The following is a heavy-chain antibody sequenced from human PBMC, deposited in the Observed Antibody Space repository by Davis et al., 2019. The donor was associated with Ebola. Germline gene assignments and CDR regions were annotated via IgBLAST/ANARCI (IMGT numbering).Heavy chain of an antibody. CDR3: AAERDRYFHY. V-gene: IGHV3-43*01. Sequence: GGSLRLSCAASGFIFDYYTMHWVRQAPGKGLEWVSLIIWDGGSTFYADSVKGRFTISRDNRKDSLYLQMNSLRTEDTALFYCAAERDRYFHYWGQGTLVTVSS. CDR1: GFIFDYYT. J-gene: IGHJ4*02. D-gene: IGHD5-24*01. CDR2: IIWDGGST.